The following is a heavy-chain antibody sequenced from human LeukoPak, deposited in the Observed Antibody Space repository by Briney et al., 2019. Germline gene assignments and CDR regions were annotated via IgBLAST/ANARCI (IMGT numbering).Heavy chain of an antibody. V-gene: IGHV3-11*06. CDR1: GFSLSDYY. CDR2: ISSSSSYT. J-gene: IGHJ4*02. Sequence: GGSLRLSCAASGFSLSDYYMSWVRQAPGKGLDGVSYISSSSSYTINADSVKGRFTVFRDNAKNLVFLQMNRLRVEDTAVYYCARDRGDSGSSDYWGQGTLVTVSS. D-gene: IGHD3-10*01. CDR3: ARDRGDSGSSDY.